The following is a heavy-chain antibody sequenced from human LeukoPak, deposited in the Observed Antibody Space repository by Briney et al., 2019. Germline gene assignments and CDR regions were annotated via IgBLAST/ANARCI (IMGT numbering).Heavy chain of an antibody. D-gene: IGHD6-19*01. CDR3: ARGRGSSGCDY. Sequence: SETLSLTCAVYGGSFSGYYWSWIRQPPGKGLEWIGEINHSGSTYYNPSLKSRVTISVDTSKNQFSLKLSSVTAADTAVYYCARGRGSSGCDYWGQGTLVTVSS. V-gene: IGHV4-34*01. CDR1: GGSFSGYY. J-gene: IGHJ4*02. CDR2: INHSGST.